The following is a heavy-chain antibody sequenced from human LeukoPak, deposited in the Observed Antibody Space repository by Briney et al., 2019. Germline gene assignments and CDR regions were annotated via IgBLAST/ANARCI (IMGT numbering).Heavy chain of an antibody. CDR3: ARHVWDSSGDWFDP. D-gene: IGHD6-19*01. CDR1: GGSISSYY. Sequence: SETLSLTCTVSGGSISSYYWSWIRQPPGKGLEWIGYIYYSGSTNYNPSLKSRVTISVDTSKNQFSLKLSSVTAADTAVYYCARHVWDSSGDWFDPWGQGTLVTVSS. J-gene: IGHJ5*02. CDR2: IYYSGST. V-gene: IGHV4-59*08.